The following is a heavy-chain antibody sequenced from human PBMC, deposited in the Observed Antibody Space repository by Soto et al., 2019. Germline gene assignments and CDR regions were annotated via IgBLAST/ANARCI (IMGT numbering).Heavy chain of an antibody. CDR3: AKSPTPGSATPSSYGMDV. J-gene: IGHJ6*02. Sequence: QVQLVQSGAEVKKPGSSVKVSCKASGGSFTTFIVTWVRQAPGQGLEWMGRIIPVLGVEYYAQKFQGRVTITADKSTNTAYMELSSLRSEDTAVYYCAKSPTPGSATPSSYGMDVWGLGTTVTVSS. CDR2: IIPVLGVE. D-gene: IGHD2-15*01. CDR1: GGSFTTFI. V-gene: IGHV1-69*02.